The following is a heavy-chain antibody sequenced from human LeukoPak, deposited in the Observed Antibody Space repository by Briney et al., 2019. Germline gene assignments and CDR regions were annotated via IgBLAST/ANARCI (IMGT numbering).Heavy chain of an antibody. Sequence: GESLKISCKGSGYNFTNSWIAWVRQMPGKGLEWMGIIYPGDSDTRYSPSFQGQVTISADKSISIAYLLWSSLKASDTAMYYCAINSPRGYYYMDVWGKGTTVTVSS. CDR1: GYNFTNSW. CDR2: IYPGDSDT. CDR3: AINSPRGYYYMDV. D-gene: IGHD4-11*01. J-gene: IGHJ6*03. V-gene: IGHV5-51*01.